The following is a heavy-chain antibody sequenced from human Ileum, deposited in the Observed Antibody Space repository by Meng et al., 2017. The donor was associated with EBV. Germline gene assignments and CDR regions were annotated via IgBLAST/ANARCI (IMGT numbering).Heavy chain of an antibody. D-gene: IGHD2-21*02. Sequence: RLQGSVPGLVWRSDTLSRTCSVSDGSVSSYGSYWTWIRQPPGKGLEWIVYMSYTGSTNYKSTLKSRVTISVDKSKNQFSLKLSSVTAADTAVYYCARERGGGDRGIQWGQGTLVTVSS. V-gene: IGHV4-61*08. CDR3: ARERGGGDRGIQ. CDR1: DGSVSSYGSY. J-gene: IGHJ4*02. CDR2: MSYTGST.